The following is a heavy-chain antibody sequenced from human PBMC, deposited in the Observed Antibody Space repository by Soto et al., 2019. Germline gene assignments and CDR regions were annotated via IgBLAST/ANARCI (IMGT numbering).Heavy chain of an antibody. V-gene: IGHV5-10-1*01. J-gene: IGHJ6*04. D-gene: IGHD6-19*01. CDR3: ARRTSGGADFYYARDV. Sequence: GESLKISCKGSGYRFTSYWITWVRQMPGKGLEWMGRIDPSDSYTNYSPSFQGHVTISADKSISTAYLHWSSLKASDTAIYYYARRTSGGADFYYARDVWGKGTTVTVSS. CDR2: IDPSDSYT. CDR1: GYRFTSYW.